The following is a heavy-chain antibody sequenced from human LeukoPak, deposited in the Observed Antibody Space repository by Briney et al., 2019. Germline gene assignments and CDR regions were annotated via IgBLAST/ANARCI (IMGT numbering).Heavy chain of an antibody. J-gene: IGHJ4*02. CDR1: GASINDYY. CDR2: VSYSGTT. CDR3: ARSGNSSGWYLTGYFDY. V-gene: IGHV4-59*01. Sequence: SETPSLTCSVSGASINDYYWSWIRQPPGEGLQWIGYVSYSGTTNYSPSLKSRLSISVDMSKNQFSLKLNSVTAADTAVYYCARSGNSSGWYLTGYFDYWGQGTLVTVSS. D-gene: IGHD6-19*01.